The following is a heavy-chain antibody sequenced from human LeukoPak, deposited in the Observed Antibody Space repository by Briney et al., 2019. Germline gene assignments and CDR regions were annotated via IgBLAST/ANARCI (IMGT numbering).Heavy chain of an antibody. CDR3: ARSIAAAAPDY. D-gene: IGHD6-13*01. V-gene: IGHV3-21*01. Sequence: GGSLRLSCAASGFTFSSYSMNWVRQAPGEGLEWVSSISSSSSYIYYADSVKGRFTISRDNAKNSLYLQMNSLRAEDTAVYYCARSIAAAAPDYWGQGTLVTVSS. CDR2: ISSSSSYI. J-gene: IGHJ4*02. CDR1: GFTFSSYS.